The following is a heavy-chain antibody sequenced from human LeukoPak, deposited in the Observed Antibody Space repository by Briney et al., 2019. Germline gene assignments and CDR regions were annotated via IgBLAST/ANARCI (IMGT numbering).Heavy chain of an antibody. J-gene: IGHJ4*02. V-gene: IGHV4-61*08. D-gene: IGHD1-26*01. CDR1: SGSIGSDALY. CDR2: IFYNGST. Sequence: SETLSLTCTVSSGSIGSDALYWGWIRQPPGKGLEWIGYIFYNGSTHYNPSLKSRVTISLDTSKNQFSLKLASVTAADTAVYYCAREGGSYGGDFDYWGQGTLVTVSS. CDR3: AREGGSYGGDFDY.